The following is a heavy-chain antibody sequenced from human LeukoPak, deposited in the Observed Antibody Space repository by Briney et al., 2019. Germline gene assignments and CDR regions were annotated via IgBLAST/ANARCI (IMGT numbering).Heavy chain of an antibody. CDR2: NYYSEST. V-gene: IGHV4-59*01. J-gene: IGHJ6*03. CDR1: GGSISPYY. D-gene: IGHD6-13*01. CDR3: ARGVSGYSSSWSQYYYYYYMDV. Sequence: PSETLSLTCTVSGGSISPYYWRWIRQSTGKGLEWIGHNYYSESTNYNPSLKSRVTISVDTPKNQFSLKLSSVTAADTAVYYCARGVSGYSSSWSQYYYYYYMDVWGKGTTVTVSS.